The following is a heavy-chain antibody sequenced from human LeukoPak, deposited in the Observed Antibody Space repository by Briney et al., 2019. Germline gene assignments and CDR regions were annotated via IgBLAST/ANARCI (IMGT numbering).Heavy chain of an antibody. CDR3: ARTTYYYDSSGYYFGAFDI. Sequence: SETLSLTCTVSGGFISSSSYYWGWIRQPPGKGLEWIGEINHSGSTNYNPSLKSRVTISVDTSKNQFSLKLSSVTAADTAVYYCARTTYYYDSSGYYFGAFDIWGQGTMVTVSS. CDR1: GGFISSSSYY. V-gene: IGHV4-39*07. J-gene: IGHJ3*02. CDR2: INHSGST. D-gene: IGHD3-22*01.